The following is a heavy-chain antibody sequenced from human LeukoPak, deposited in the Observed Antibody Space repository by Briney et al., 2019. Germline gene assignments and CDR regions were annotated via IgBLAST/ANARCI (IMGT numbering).Heavy chain of an antibody. CDR1: GGSISSYY. CDR2: IYYGGST. Sequence: KTSETLSLTCTVSGGSISSYYWSWIRQPQGKGLEGIGYIYYGGSTNYNPSLKSRVTISVDTSKNQFSLKLSSVTAADTAVYYCARAPHRYDFWSGYFYYYYGMDVWGQGTTVTVSS. D-gene: IGHD3-3*01. CDR3: ARAPHRYDFWSGYFYYYYGMDV. V-gene: IGHV4-59*01. J-gene: IGHJ6*02.